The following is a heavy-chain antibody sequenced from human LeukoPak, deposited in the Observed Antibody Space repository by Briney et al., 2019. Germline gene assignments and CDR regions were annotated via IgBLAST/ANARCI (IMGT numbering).Heavy chain of an antibody. CDR1: GGSISSDSYY. Sequence: SQTLSLTCTVSGGSISSDSYYWSWIRQPAGKGLEWIGRIYTSGSTNYNPSLKSRVTISVDTSKNQFSLKLSSVTAADTAVYYCARAGGFTYDSSGYEFDYWGQGTLVTVSS. J-gene: IGHJ4*02. CDR2: IYTSGST. D-gene: IGHD3-22*01. V-gene: IGHV4-61*02. CDR3: ARAGGFTYDSSGYEFDY.